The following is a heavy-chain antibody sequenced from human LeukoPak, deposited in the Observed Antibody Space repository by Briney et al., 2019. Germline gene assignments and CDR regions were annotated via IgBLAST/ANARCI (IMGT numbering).Heavy chain of an antibody. CDR1: GGSIKSNNW. Sequence: PSGTLSLTCAVSGGSIKSNNWWSWVRQPPGKGLEWIGEIYHSGSTNYNPSLESRVTVSVDKSKNQFSLDLSSVTAADTAVYYCARDQNGEFDPWGQGTLVTVSS. D-gene: IGHD7-27*01. J-gene: IGHJ5*02. CDR3: ARDQNGEFDP. V-gene: IGHV4-4*02. CDR2: IYHSGST.